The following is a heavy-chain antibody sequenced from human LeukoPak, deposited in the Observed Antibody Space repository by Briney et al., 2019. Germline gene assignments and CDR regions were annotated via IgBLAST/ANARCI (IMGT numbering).Heavy chain of an antibody. CDR3: AKAGPIGYCSSTSCYEGGTFDY. J-gene: IGHJ4*02. Sequence: PGGFLRLSCAASGFTFSSYAMSWVRQAPGKGLEWVSAISGSGGSTYYADSVKGRFTISRDNSKNTLYLQMNSLRAEDTAVYYCAKAGPIGYCSSTSCYEGGTFDYWGQGTLVTVSS. CDR1: GFTFSSYA. CDR2: ISGSGGST. V-gene: IGHV3-23*01. D-gene: IGHD2-2*01.